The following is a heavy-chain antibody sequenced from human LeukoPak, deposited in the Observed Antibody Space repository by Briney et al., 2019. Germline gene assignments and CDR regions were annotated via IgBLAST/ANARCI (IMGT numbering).Heavy chain of an antibody. CDR2: IIPIFGTA. Sequence: SVKVSCKASGGTFSSYAISWVRQAPGQGLEWMGGIIPIFGTANYAQKFQGRVTITADESTSTAYMELSSLRAEDTAVYYCVKLSSGSGSSFAFDSWGQGTLVTVSS. V-gene: IGHV1-69*13. D-gene: IGHD6-13*01. CDR1: GGTFSSYA. J-gene: IGHJ4*02. CDR3: VKLSSGSGSSFAFDS.